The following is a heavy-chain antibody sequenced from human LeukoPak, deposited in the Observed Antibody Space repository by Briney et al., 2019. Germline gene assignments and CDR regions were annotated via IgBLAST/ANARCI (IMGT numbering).Heavy chain of an antibody. J-gene: IGHJ4*02. Sequence: SETLSLTCTVSGYSISSGYYWGWIRQPPGKGLEWIGSIYHSGSTYHNPSLKSRVTISVDTSKNQFSLKLSSVTAADTAVYYCAREITMVRGVIAYFDYWGQGTLVTVSS. CDR3: AREITMVRGVIAYFDY. D-gene: IGHD3-10*01. V-gene: IGHV4-38-2*02. CDR1: GYSISSGYY. CDR2: IYHSGST.